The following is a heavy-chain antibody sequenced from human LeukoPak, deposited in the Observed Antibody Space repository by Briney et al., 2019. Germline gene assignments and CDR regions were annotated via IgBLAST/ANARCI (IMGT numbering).Heavy chain of an antibody. CDR2: IYTSGST. CDR3: ARDRYGDHEAFDI. J-gene: IGHJ3*02. Sequence: PSETLSLTCAVYGGSFSGYYWSWIRQPAGKGLEWIGRIYTSGSTNYNPSLKSRVTMSVDTSKNQFSLKLSSVTAADTAVYYCARDRYGDHEAFDIWGQGTMVTVSS. D-gene: IGHD4-17*01. CDR1: GGSFSGYY. V-gene: IGHV4-4*07.